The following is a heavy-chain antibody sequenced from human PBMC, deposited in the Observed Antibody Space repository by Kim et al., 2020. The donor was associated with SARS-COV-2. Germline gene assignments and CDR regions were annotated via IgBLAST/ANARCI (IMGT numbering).Heavy chain of an antibody. V-gene: IGHV2-5*02. J-gene: IGHJ4*02. CDR3: AHRGPIAARPFSTVFDY. D-gene: IGHD6-6*01. CDR2: IYWDDDK. CDR1: GFSLSTSGVG. Sequence: SGPTLVNPTQTLTLTCTFSGFSLSTSGVGVGWIRQPPGKALEWLALIYWDDDKRYSPSLKSRLTITKDTSKNQVVLTMTNMDPVDTATYYCAHRGPIAARPFSTVFDYWGQGTLVTVSS.